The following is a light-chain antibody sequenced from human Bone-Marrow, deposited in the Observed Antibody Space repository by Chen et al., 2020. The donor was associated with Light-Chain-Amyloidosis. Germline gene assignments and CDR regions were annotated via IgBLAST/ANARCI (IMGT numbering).Light chain of an antibody. CDR3: QQYNDWPVT. V-gene: IGKV3-15*01. CDR2: DAS. CDR1: QGLNNK. Sequence: EIVMTQSPATLSLSPGERATLSCGASQGLNNKLAWYQQKPGQAPRLLIYDASTRATDIPSRFRGSGSGTEFTVTIDSRTAEDFALYYWQQYNDWPVTIGGGTKVE. J-gene: IGKJ4*01.